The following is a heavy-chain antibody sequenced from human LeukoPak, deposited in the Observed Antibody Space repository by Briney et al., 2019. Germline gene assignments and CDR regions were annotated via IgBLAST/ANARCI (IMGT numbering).Heavy chain of an antibody. CDR3: VGSVAGIGNFDY. D-gene: IGHD6-19*01. CDR2: IIPIFGTA. V-gene: IGHV1-69*05. J-gene: IGHJ4*02. Sequence: SVKVSCKASGGTFSSYAISWVRQAPGQGLEWMGGIIPIFGTANHAQKFQGRVTITTDESTSTAYMELSSLRSEDTAVYYCVGSVAGIGNFDYWGQGTLVTVSS. CDR1: GGTFSSYA.